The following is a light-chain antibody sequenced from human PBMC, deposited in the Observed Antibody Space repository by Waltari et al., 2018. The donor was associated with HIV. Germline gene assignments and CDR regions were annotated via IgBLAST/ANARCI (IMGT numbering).Light chain of an antibody. CDR1: SSAVGSPNL. CDR2: EVI. CDR3: CSFADTNTWV. J-gene: IGLJ3*02. Sequence: QSALTPPASVSGSPAQSITISCTATSSAVGSPNLGSWYQHHPGRAPKLIIYEVIKRPSGVSHRFSGSKSGNTASLTISGLQAEDEADYYCCSFADTNTWVFGGGTKLTVL. V-gene: IGLV2-23*02.